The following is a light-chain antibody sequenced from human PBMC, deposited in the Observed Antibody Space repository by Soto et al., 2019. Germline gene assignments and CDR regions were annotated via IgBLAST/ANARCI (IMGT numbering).Light chain of an antibody. CDR2: GNS. V-gene: IGLV1-40*01. J-gene: IGLJ1*01. CDR3: QSYDSSLSGYV. Sequence: QSVLTQPPSVSGAPGQRVTISCTGSSSNIGAGYDVHWYQQLPGTAPKLLSYGNSNRPSGVPDRFSGSKSGTSASLAITGLQAEEEADYYCQSYDSSLSGYVFGTGTKVTVL. CDR1: SSNIGAGYD.